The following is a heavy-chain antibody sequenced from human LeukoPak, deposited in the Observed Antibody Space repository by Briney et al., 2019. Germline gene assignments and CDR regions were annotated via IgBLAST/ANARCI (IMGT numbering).Heavy chain of an antibody. CDR3: AKGTAGYITYYFDY. CDR2: ISGSGGST. J-gene: IGHJ4*02. D-gene: IGHD1-20*01. Sequence: GGTLRLSCAASGFTFSSYGMSWVRQAPGKGLEWVSVISGSGGSTYYADSVKGRFTISRDNSKNTLYLQMNSLRAEDTAVYYCAKGTAGYITYYFDYWGQGTLVTVSS. V-gene: IGHV3-23*01. CDR1: GFTFSSYG.